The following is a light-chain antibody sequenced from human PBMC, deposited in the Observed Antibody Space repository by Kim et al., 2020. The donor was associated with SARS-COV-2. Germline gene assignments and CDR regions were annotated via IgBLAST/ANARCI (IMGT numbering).Light chain of an antibody. CDR3: QVWDSSSGHSVV. CDR1: NIGSKS. V-gene: IGLV3-21*04. J-gene: IGLJ2*01. Sequence: PGETARSTCGGKNIGSKSVHCYQRRPGQARVVVIQYDNDRPSGIPERFSGSNSGNTATLTISKVEAGDEADYSCQVWDSSSGHSVVCGGGTQLRVL. CDR2: YDN.